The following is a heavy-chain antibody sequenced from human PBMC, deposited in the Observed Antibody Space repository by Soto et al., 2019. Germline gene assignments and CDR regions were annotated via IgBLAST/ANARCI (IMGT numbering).Heavy chain of an antibody. D-gene: IGHD6-6*01. Sequence: AASVKVSCKASGYTFTSYDINWVRQATGQGLEWMGWMNPNSGNTGYAQKFQGRVTMTRNTSISTAYMELSSLRSEDTAVYYCARGGIAARPSGYWGQGTLVTVSS. V-gene: IGHV1-8*01. CDR1: GYTFTSYD. CDR3: ARGGIAARPSGY. CDR2: MNPNSGNT. J-gene: IGHJ4*02.